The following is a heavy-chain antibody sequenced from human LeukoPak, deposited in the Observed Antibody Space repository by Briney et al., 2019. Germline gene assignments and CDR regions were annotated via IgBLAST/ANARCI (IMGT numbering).Heavy chain of an antibody. CDR3: ARRGTYCSSTSCSQYSYYYYMDV. CDR1: GYRFTNYW. D-gene: IGHD2-2*01. V-gene: IGHV5-51*01. Sequence: GGSLQISCKGSGYRFTNYWITWVRQMPGKGLEWMGIIYPGDSDTRYSPSFQGQVTISADKSITTSYLQWTSLKASDTAMYYCARRGTYCSSTSCSQYSYYYYMDVWGKGTTVTVSS. CDR2: IYPGDSDT. J-gene: IGHJ6*03.